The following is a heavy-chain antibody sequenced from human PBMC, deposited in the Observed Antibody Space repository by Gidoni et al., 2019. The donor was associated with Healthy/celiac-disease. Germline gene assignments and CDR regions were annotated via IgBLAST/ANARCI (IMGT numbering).Heavy chain of an antibody. CDR1: GGSFRGYY. V-gene: IGHV4-34*01. D-gene: IGHD5-18*01. CDR2: INHSGST. Sequence: QVQLQQWGAGLLKPSETLSPTCAVYGGSFRGYYWSWIRQPPGKGLEWIGEINHSGSTNYNPSLKSRVTISVDTSKNQFSLKLSSVTAADTAVYYCARAYSYAKNWFDPWGQGTLVTVSS. CDR3: ARAYSYAKNWFDP. J-gene: IGHJ5*02.